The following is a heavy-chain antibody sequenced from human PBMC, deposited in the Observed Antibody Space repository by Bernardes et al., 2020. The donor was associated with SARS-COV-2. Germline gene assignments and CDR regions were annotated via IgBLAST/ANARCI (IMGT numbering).Heavy chain of an antibody. CDR3: ARDLSIAAHTTFDY. D-gene: IGHD6-6*01. CDR1: GYTFTSYA. CDR2: INAGNGNT. V-gene: IGHV1-3*01. Sequence: ASVKVSCKASGYTFTSYAMHWVRQAPGQRLEWMGWINAGNGNTKYSQKFQGRVTITRDTSASTAYMELSSLRSEDTAVYYCARDLSIAAHTTFDYWGQGTLVTVSS. J-gene: IGHJ4*02.